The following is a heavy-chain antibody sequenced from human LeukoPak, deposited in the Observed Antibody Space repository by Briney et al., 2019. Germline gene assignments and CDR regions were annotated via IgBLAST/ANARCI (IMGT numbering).Heavy chain of an antibody. J-gene: IGHJ6*03. CDR3: AKDAGPAASYYDILTGYYAYYYYMDV. Sequence: GGSLRLSCAASGFTFSSYGMHWVRQAPGKGLEWVAFIRYDGSNKYYADSVKGRFTISRDNSKNTLYLQMNSLRAEDTAVYYCAKDAGPAASYYDILTGYYAYYYYMDVWGKGTTVTISS. D-gene: IGHD3-9*01. V-gene: IGHV3-30*02. CDR2: IRYDGSNK. CDR1: GFTFSSYG.